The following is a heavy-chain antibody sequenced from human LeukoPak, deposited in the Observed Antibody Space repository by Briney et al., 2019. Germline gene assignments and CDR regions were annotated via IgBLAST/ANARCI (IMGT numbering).Heavy chain of an antibody. D-gene: IGHD3-10*01. CDR2: ISYDGSNK. V-gene: IGHV3-30-3*01. Sequence: GGSLRLSCAASGFTFSSYAMHWVRQAPGKGLEWVAVISYDGSNKYYADSVKGRFTISRDNSKNTLYLQINSLRAEDTAVYYCARGAKLWFGGITTYYYYGMDVWGQGTTVTVSS. CDR3: ARGAKLWFGGITTYYYYGMDV. CDR1: GFTFSSYA. J-gene: IGHJ6*02.